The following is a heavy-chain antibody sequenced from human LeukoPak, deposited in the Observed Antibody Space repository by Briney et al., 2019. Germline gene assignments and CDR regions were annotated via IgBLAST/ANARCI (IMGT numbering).Heavy chain of an antibody. J-gene: IGHJ4*02. V-gene: IGHV1-69*13. CDR3: ARAAGDDYGDYVDPPDDYYFDY. D-gene: IGHD4-17*01. Sequence: SVKVSCKASVGTFSSYAISWVRQAPGQGLEWMGGITPIFGTANYAQKFQGRVTITADESTSTAYMELSSLRSEDTAVYYCARAAGDDYGDYVDPPDDYYFDYWGQGTLVTVSS. CDR2: ITPIFGTA. CDR1: VGTFSSYA.